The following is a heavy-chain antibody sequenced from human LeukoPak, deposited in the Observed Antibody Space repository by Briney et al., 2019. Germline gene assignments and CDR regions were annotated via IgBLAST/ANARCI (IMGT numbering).Heavy chain of an antibody. Sequence: PSETLSLTCTVSGGSISSYYWSWIRQPPGKGLEWIGYIYYSGSTNYNPSLKSRVTISVDTSKNQFSLKLSSVTAADTAVYYCARAMIVGDDAFDIWGQGTMGTVSS. D-gene: IGHD3-22*01. CDR1: GGSISSYY. V-gene: IGHV4-59*01. CDR2: IYYSGST. CDR3: ARAMIVGDDAFDI. J-gene: IGHJ3*02.